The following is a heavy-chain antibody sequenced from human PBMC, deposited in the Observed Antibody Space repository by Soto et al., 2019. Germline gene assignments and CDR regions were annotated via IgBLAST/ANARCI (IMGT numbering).Heavy chain of an antibody. J-gene: IGHJ4*02. CDR1: GGSISSYY. CDR3: ARSAMVSKYYFDF. D-gene: IGHD5-18*01. CDR2: IYYSGST. Sequence: SETLSLTCTVSGGSISSYYWSWIRQPPGKGLEWIGYIYYSGSTNYNPSLKSRVTISVDTSKNQFSLKLSSVTAADTAVYYCARSAMVSKYYFDFWGQGTLVTVAS. V-gene: IGHV4-59*01.